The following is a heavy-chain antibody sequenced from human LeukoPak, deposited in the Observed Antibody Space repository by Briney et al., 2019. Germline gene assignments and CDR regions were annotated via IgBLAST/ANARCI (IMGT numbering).Heavy chain of an antibody. CDR1: GFTFSSYS. J-gene: IGHJ4*02. CDR3: AKGGGIQLWLLFDY. CDR2: ISSSSSAM. Sequence: GGSLRLSCAASGFTFSSYSMSWARQAPGKGLEWVSYISSSSSAMYYADSMKGRFTISRDNSKNTLYLQMNSLRAEDTAVYYCAKGGGIQLWLLFDYWGQGTLVTVSS. V-gene: IGHV3-48*01. D-gene: IGHD5-18*01.